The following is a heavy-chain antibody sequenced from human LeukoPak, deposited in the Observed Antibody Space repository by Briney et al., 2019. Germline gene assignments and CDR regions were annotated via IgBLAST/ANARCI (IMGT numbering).Heavy chain of an antibody. Sequence: PGGSLRLSCAASGFTFSTYAMSWVRQAPGKGLEWVSAIDGSGAITFYADSVKGRFAISRDNSKNTLYLQMNSLRPEDTAVYSCARTCPVTANFDSWGQGTLVIVSS. V-gene: IGHV3-23*01. CDR3: ARTCPVTANFDS. J-gene: IGHJ4*02. CDR1: GFTFSTYA. D-gene: IGHD4-11*01. CDR2: IDGSGAIT.